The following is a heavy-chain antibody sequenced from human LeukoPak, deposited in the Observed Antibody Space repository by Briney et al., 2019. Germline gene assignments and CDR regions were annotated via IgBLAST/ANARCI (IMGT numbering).Heavy chain of an antibody. CDR1: GFTLSNSA. D-gene: IGHD5-12*01. J-gene: IGHJ4*02. CDR2: IGVRSGDL. CDR3: ARRYSMVPFDF. Sequence: GGSLRLSCVASGFTLSNSAMSWVRQSPGKGLEWVSSIGVRSGDLIYADSVKGRFTISRDNSKNTVHLQMNSLRGDDTAVYYCARRYSMVPFDFWGQGILVTVSS. V-gene: IGHV3-23*01.